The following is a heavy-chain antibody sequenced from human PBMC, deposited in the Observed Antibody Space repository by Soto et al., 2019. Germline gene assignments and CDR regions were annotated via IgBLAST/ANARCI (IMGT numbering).Heavy chain of an antibody. CDR1: GFTFSYYG. J-gene: IGHJ4*02. Sequence: QVQLVESGGGVVQPGGSLRLSCAASGFTFSYYGFHWVRQAPGKGLEWVAVMRTGGNEKYYFDSVKGRFTVSRDDSRNMVYLEMSGLRAEDTAEYFCARDADTTGHYSHFDLWGRGALVAVS. CDR2: MRTGGNEK. V-gene: IGHV3-33*08. CDR3: ARDADTTGHYSHFDL. D-gene: IGHD3-9*01.